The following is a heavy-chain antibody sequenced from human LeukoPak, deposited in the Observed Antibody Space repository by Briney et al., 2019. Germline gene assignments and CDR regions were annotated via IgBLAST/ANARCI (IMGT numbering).Heavy chain of an antibody. Sequence: PGGSLRLSCAAPGFGFSNFWMSWVRQPPGKGLEWVANIRQDGSEKYYVDSVKGRLTISRDIAKQSVFLQMNSLRAEDTAVYYCARLSAMLRGPEDIFYFEFWGLGTLVTVSA. CDR2: IRQDGSEK. V-gene: IGHV3-7*01. J-gene: IGHJ4*02. CDR1: GFGFSNFW. D-gene: IGHD2-21*01. CDR3: ARLSAMLRGPEDIFYFEF.